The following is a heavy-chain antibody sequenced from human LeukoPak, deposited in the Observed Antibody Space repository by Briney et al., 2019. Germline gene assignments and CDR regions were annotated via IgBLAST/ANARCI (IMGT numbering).Heavy chain of an antibody. D-gene: IGHD3-3*01. CDR3: ARGRYDFWSSYLVSDYYYYYMDV. J-gene: IGHJ6*03. CDR1: GGSISSGGYY. V-gene: IGHV4-31*03. CDR2: IYYSGST. Sequence: ASETLSLTCTVSGGSISSGGYYWSWIRQHPGKGLEWIGYIYYSGSTYYNPSLKSRVTISVDTSKNQFSLKLSSVTAADTAVYYCARGRYDFWSSYLVSDYYYYYMDVWGKGTTVTVSS.